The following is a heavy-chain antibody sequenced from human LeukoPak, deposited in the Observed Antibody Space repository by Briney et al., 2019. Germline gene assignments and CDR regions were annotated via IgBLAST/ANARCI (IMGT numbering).Heavy chain of an antibody. CDR2: ISGSGDKT. CDR3: GREEIEETANTFIWLDA. D-gene: IGHD5-18*01. Sequence: GGSLRLSCAGTGFTFSIYAISWVRQAPGEGLEWVSAISGSGDKTYYADSVKGRFTVSRDNSKNTLYLQMNSLRAEDTAVYYCGREEIEETANTFIWLDAWGQGTPVTVSS. J-gene: IGHJ5*02. CDR1: GFTFSIYA. V-gene: IGHV3-23*01.